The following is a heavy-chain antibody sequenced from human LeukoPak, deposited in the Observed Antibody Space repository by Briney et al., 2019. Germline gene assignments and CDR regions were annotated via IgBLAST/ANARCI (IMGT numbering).Heavy chain of an antibody. CDR1: GGTFSSYA. J-gene: IGHJ6*03. Sequence: ASVKVSCKASGGTFSSYAISWVRQAPGQGLEWMGGIIPIFGTANYAQKFQGRVTITADESTSTAYMELSSLRSEDTAVYYCARAVYYDSSYYYYYYMDVWGKGTTVTISS. V-gene: IGHV1-69*13. D-gene: IGHD3-22*01. CDR3: ARAVYYDSSYYYYYYMDV. CDR2: IIPIFGTA.